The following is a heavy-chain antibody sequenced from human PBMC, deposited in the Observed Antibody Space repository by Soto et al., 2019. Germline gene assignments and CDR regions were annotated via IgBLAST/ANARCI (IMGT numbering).Heavy chain of an antibody. D-gene: IGHD2-15*01. CDR3: ARVGGGSTNYYYYYMDV. CDR2: IYYSGST. J-gene: IGHJ6*03. V-gene: IGHV4-59*01. CDR1: GGSIISYY. Sequence: SETLSLTCTVSGGSIISYYWSWIRQPPGKGLEWIGYIYYSGSTNYNPSLKSRVTISVDTSKNQFSLKLSSVTAADTAVYYCARVGGGSTNYYYYYMDVWGKGTTVTVSS.